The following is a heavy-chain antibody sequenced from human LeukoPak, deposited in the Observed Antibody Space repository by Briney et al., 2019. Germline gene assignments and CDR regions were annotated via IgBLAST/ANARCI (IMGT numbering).Heavy chain of an antibody. J-gene: IGHJ4*02. CDR1: GFTFSSYW. D-gene: IGHD1-26*01. Sequence: GGSLRLSCAASGFTFSSYWMSWVRQAPGKGLEWVANIKQDGSETYYVDSLKGRFTISRDNAKNSLYLQMNTLRAEDTAVYFCARDGYSGSYYFQGDWGQGTLVTVSS. CDR3: ARDGYSGSYYFQGD. V-gene: IGHV3-7*01. CDR2: IKQDGSET.